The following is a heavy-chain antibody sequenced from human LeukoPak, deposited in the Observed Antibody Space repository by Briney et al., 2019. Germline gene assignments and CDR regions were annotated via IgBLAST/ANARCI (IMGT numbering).Heavy chain of an antibody. CDR1: AFTFSSYW. CDR3: IRGNSFDY. CDR2: INSDGSST. V-gene: IGHV3-74*01. J-gene: IGHJ4*02. Sequence: GGSLRLSCAASAFTFSSYWMHWVRQGPGKGLEWVSRINSDGSSTNYADSVKGRFTISRDTAKNTLYLQMNSLRAEDTAVYYCIRGNSFDYWGQGTLVTVSS. D-gene: IGHD2/OR15-2a*01.